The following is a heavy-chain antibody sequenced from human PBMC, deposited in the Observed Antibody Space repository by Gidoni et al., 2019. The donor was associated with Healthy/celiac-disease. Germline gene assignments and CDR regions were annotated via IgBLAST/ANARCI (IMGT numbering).Heavy chain of an antibody. CDR2: IYYSGST. V-gene: IGHV4-59*01. J-gene: IGHJ6*02. Sequence: QVQLQESGPGLVKPSETLSLTCTVSGGSIRISYSRWIRPPPGKGLGGIGYIYYSGSTNYNPSLKSRVTISVDTSKNQFSLKLSSVTAADTAVYYCARDIDPISSPGTHYYYYYGMDVWGQGTTVTVSS. CDR1: GGSIRISY. D-gene: IGHD6-6*01. CDR3: ARDIDPISSPGTHYYYYYGMDV.